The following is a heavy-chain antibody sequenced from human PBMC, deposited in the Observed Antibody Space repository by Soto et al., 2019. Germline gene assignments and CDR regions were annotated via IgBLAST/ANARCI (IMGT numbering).Heavy chain of an antibody. Sequence: EVQLVESGGGLVQPGGSLRLSCAASGFTFSSYWMSWVRQAPGKGLEWVANIKQDGNEEFYVDAVKGRFTISRDNAKNSLFLQMNSLPAEDTAAYYCASVKSLAGEYWGPGTLVAVSS. V-gene: IGHV3-7*05. CDR1: GFTFSSYW. CDR2: IKQDGNEE. CDR3: ASVKSLAGEY. D-gene: IGHD2-15*01. J-gene: IGHJ4*02.